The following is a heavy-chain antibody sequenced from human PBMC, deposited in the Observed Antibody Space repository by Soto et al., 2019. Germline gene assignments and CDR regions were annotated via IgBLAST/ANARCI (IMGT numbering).Heavy chain of an antibody. CDR1: GGSISSGDYY. Sequence: SETLSLTCTVSGGSISSGDYYWSWIRQPPGKGLEWIGYIYYSGSTYYNPSLKSRVTISVDTSKNQFSLKLSSVTAADTAVYYCARVSGYDFWSGYYPYYYYGMDVWGQGTTVTVSS. J-gene: IGHJ6*02. D-gene: IGHD3-3*01. V-gene: IGHV4-30-4*01. CDR2: IYYSGST. CDR3: ARVSGYDFWSGYYPYYYYGMDV.